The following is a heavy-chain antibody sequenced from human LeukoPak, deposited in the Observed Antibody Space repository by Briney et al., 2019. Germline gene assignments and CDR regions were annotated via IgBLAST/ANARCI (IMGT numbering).Heavy chain of an antibody. Sequence: GASVKVSCKASGYTFTSYYIHWVRQAPGQGLEWMGIINPSGGSTSYGQTFQGRVTMTSDTSTRTVYMQLSSLTSEDTAVYFCARAYCSGVTCRPGSYWGQGTLVTVSS. CDR1: GYTFTSYY. D-gene: IGHD2-15*01. J-gene: IGHJ4*02. CDR2: INPSGGST. CDR3: ARAYCSGVTCRPGSY. V-gene: IGHV1-46*01.